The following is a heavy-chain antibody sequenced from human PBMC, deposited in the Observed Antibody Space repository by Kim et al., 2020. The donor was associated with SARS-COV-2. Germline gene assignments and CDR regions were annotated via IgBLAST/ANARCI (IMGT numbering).Heavy chain of an antibody. V-gene: IGHV3-48*03. J-gene: IGHJ4*02. Sequence: GGSLRLFCAASGFTFSDYDMNWVRQAPGKGLEWVSHIQSDGNTIYADSVKGRFTISRDNAKNSLYLQMNSLRAEDTAVYYCAKDMGASGWSVDCLGRGTL. CDR3: AKDMGASGWSVDC. CDR2: IQSDGNTI. CDR1: GFTFSDYD. D-gene: IGHD6-19*01.